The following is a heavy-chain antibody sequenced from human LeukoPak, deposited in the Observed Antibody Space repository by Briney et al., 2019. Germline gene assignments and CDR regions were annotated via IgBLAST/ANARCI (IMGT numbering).Heavy chain of an antibody. Sequence: PGGSLRLSCAASGFTFSSYAMSWVRQAPGKGLEWVAFIRYDGSNKYYADSVKGRFTISRDNSKNTLYLQMNSLRAEDTAVYYCAKETYCSSTSCRSQYFQHWGQGTLVTVSS. D-gene: IGHD2-2*01. J-gene: IGHJ1*01. CDR3: AKETYCSSTSCRSQYFQH. V-gene: IGHV3-30*02. CDR1: GFTFSSYA. CDR2: IRYDGSNK.